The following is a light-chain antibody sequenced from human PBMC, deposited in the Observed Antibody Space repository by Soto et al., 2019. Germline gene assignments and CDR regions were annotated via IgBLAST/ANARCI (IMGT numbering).Light chain of an antibody. CDR3: QSYDSTLSGSHVI. CDR1: SSDIGAGYD. Sequence: QSVLTQPPSVSGAPGQRITISCTGSSSDIGAGYDVHWYQQLPGTAPKLHIYDTTSRPSGVPDRFSGSTSGTSASLAISGLQPEDEADYYCQSYDSTLSGSHVIFGGGTQLTVL. CDR2: DTT. V-gene: IGLV1-40*01. J-gene: IGLJ2*01.